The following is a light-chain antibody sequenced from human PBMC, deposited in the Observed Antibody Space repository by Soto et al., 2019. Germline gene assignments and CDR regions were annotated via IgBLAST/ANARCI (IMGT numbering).Light chain of an antibody. Sequence: EIVLTQSPATLSLSPGERVTLSCGASQSVSSYLAWYQQKPGLAPRLLIYDASSRATGIPDRFSGSGSGTDFTLTISRLEPEDFAVYYCQQYGNSPPQTFGQGTKVEIK. CDR1: QSVSSY. J-gene: IGKJ1*01. CDR2: DAS. V-gene: IGKV3D-20*01. CDR3: QQYGNSPPQT.